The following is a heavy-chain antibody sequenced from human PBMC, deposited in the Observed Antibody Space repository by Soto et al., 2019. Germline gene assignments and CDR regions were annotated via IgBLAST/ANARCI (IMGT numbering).Heavy chain of an antibody. J-gene: IGHJ4*02. V-gene: IGHV3-21*01. CDR3: ARDLGVALATLPLDY. CDR1: GFTFSTYS. Sequence: EVQLVESGGGLVKPGGSLRLSCAASGFTFSTYSMNWVRQAPGKGLEWVADITTSSSFRFYADSVKGRFTISRDDAKNSLYLQMNSLRAEDTGVYYCARDLGVALATLPLDYWGQGTLVTVSS. CDR2: ITTSSSFR. D-gene: IGHD2-15*01.